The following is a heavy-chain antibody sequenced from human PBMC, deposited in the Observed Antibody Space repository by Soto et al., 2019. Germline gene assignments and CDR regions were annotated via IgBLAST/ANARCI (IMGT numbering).Heavy chain of an antibody. V-gene: IGHV4-39*01. CDR2: IHYRGDT. Sequence: QVQLQGSGPGLVRPSETLSLTCTVSGASISTNHHNWAWVRQPPGKGLEWMGNIHYRGDTYFNPSLGSRLSMSVDTSTNQFSLKLTSVTAADTAVYYCARLPTGYPNWFDPWGQGTLVTVSS. CDR3: ARLPTGYPNWFDP. J-gene: IGHJ5*02. D-gene: IGHD3-9*01. CDR1: GASISTNHHN.